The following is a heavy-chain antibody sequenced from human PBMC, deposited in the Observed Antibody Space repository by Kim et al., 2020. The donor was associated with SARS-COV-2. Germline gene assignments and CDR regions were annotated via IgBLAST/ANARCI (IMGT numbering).Heavy chain of an antibody. CDR1: GGSVSSGSYY. CDR3: ARERSYDFWSGQGGYLDY. V-gene: IGHV4-61*01. D-gene: IGHD3-3*01. CDR2: IYYSGST. Sequence: SETLSLTSTVSGGSVSSGSYYWSWIRQPPGKGLEWIGYIYYSGSTNYNPSLKSRVTISVDTSKNQFSLKLSSVTAADTAVYYCARERSYDFWSGQGGYLDYWGQGTLVTVSS. J-gene: IGHJ4*02.